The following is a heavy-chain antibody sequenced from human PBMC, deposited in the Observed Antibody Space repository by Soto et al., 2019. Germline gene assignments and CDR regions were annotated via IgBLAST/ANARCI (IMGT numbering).Heavy chain of an antibody. V-gene: IGHV3-53*01. CDR3: ARGGGDHTVHGDAFDI. Sequence: EVQLVESGGGLIQPGGSLRLSCAASGFTVSSNYMSWVRQAPGKGLEWVSVIYSGGSTYYADSVKGRFTISRDNSKTTLYLQMNSLRAEDTAVYYCARGGGDHTVHGDAFDIWGQGTMVTVSS. CDR2: IYSGGST. D-gene: IGHD4-17*01. CDR1: GFTVSSNY. J-gene: IGHJ3*02.